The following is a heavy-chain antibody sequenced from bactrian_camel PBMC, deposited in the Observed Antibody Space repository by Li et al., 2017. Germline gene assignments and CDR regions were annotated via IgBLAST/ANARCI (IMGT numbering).Heavy chain of an antibody. J-gene: IGHJ4*01. Sequence: HVQLVESGGGSVQAGGSLRLSCQASGNTYSGQYMAWFRQVPGKTREQVAEINWRMGGTNYADSVKGRFTISQNPANHTLYLQMDNLKPEDTAMYYCSADRRYVAREVCAGGQFDLSRRGHGTQVTVS. V-gene: IGHV3S33*01. CDR3: SADRRYVAREVCAGGQFDLSR. CDR2: INWRMGGT. D-gene: IGHD1*01. CDR1: GNTYSGQY.